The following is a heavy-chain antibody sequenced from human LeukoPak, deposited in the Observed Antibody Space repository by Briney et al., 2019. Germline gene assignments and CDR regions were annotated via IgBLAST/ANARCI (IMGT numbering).Heavy chain of an antibody. D-gene: IGHD6-19*01. CDR3: AKTPSGWYWYFDL. Sequence: GGALRLSCAASGFTFSSYAMSGVRQAPGKGLEWVSAISGSGGSTYYADSVKGRFTISRDNSKNTLYLQMNSLRAEDTAVYYCAKTPSGWYWYFDLWGRGTLVTVSS. J-gene: IGHJ2*01. V-gene: IGHV3-23*01. CDR2: ISGSGGST. CDR1: GFTFSSYA.